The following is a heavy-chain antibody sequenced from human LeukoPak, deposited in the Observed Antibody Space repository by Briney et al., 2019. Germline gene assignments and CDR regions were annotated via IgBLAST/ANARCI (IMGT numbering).Heavy chain of an antibody. CDR3: AKDIRYCSSTSCLSRLYAFDI. CDR2: INSDGSTT. J-gene: IGHJ3*02. V-gene: IGHV3-74*01. D-gene: IGHD2-2*01. CDR1: GFTFSNYW. Sequence: PGGSLRLSCAVSGFTFSNYWMHWVRQTPGKGLVWVSHINSDGSTTTYVDAVKGRFTISRDNSKNTLYLQMNSLRAEDTAVYYCAKDIRYCSSTSCLSRLYAFDIWGQGTMVTVSS.